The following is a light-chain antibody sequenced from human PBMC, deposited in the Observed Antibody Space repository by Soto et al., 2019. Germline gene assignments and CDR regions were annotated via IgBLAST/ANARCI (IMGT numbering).Light chain of an antibody. Sequence: DIPMTQSPSSVSASVGDRVTITCRASQDISSWLAWYQQKPGKAPKLLIYAASSLQGGVPPRFSGSGSGTDFTLTISSLQPEDFATYYCQQANSFPYTFGQGTKLEIK. J-gene: IGKJ2*01. CDR1: QDISSW. CDR3: QQANSFPYT. V-gene: IGKV1D-12*01. CDR2: AAS.